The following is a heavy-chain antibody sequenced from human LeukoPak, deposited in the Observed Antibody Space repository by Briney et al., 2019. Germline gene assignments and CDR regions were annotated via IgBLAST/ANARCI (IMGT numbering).Heavy chain of an antibody. CDR2: ISGSGGST. CDR3: AKGPSSGYYMDV. Sequence: GGSLRLSCAASGFTFSSYAMSWVRQAPGKGLEWVSAISGSGGSTYYADSGKGRFTISRDSSKNTLYLQMNSLRAEDTAVYYCAKGPSSGYYMDVWGKGTTVTVSS. V-gene: IGHV3-23*01. J-gene: IGHJ6*03. CDR1: GFTFSSYA. D-gene: IGHD3-10*01.